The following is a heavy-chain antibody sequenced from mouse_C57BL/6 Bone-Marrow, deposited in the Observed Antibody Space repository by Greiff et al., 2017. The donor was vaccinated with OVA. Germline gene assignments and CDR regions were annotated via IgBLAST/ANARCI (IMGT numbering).Heavy chain of an antibody. Sequence: EVKLVESGGGLVKPGGSLKLSCAASGFTFSDYGMHWVRQAPEKGLEWVAYISSGSSTIYYADTVKGRFTISRDNAKNTLFLQMTSLRSEDTAMYYCARHGYSGYNYAMDYWGQGTSVTVSS. CDR3: ARHGYSGYNYAMDY. D-gene: IGHD2-3*01. CDR1: GFTFSDYG. J-gene: IGHJ4*01. CDR2: ISSGSSTI. V-gene: IGHV5-17*01.